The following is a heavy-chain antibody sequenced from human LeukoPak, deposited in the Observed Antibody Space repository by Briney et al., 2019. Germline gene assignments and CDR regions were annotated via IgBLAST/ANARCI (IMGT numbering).Heavy chain of an antibody. D-gene: IGHD6-13*01. V-gene: IGHV3-11*01. J-gene: IGHJ4*02. Sequence: GGSLRLSCAASGFTFSDYYMSWIRQAPGKGLEWVSYISSSGHIMYYTDSVKGRFTISRDNAKNSLYLQMNSLRAEDTAVYYCASENRIAAAIDYWGQGTLVTVSS. CDR2: ISSSGHIM. CDR3: ASENRIAAAIDY. CDR1: GFTFSDYY.